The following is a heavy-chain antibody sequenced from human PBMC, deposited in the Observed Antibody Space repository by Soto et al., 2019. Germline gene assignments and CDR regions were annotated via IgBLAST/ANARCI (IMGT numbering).Heavy chain of an antibody. CDR2: IIPIFGSA. D-gene: IGHD3-22*01. CDR3: ATPFPSDQVYYYDTPGAFDI. Sequence: QVQLVQSGAEVKKPGSSVKVSCKASGGPFSSYAISWVRQAPGQGLEWMGGIIPIFGSANYAQKFQGRVTVTANESTSTAYMELSSLRSEDTAVYFCATPFPSDQVYYYDTPGAFDIWGQGTMVTVAS. V-gene: IGHV1-69*01. J-gene: IGHJ3*02. CDR1: GGPFSSYA.